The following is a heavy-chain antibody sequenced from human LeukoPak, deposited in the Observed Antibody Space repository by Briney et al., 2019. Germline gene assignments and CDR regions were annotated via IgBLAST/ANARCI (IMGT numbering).Heavy chain of an antibody. J-gene: IGHJ4*02. CDR3: AKAPIPIDILTGYYTD. D-gene: IGHD3-9*01. Sequence: GGSLRLSCAASGFTFDDYAMHWVRQAPGKGLEWVSGISWNSGSIGYADSVKGRFTISRDNARNSLYLQVNSLRAEDTALYYCAKAPIPIDILTGYYTDWGQGTLVTVSS. CDR2: ISWNSGSI. V-gene: IGHV3-9*01. CDR1: GFTFDDYA.